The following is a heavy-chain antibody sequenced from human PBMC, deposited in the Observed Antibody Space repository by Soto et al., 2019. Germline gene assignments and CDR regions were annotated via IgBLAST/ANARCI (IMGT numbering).Heavy chain of an antibody. CDR2: MNPNSGNT. CDR3: WIWSGYTTNRHFDY. D-gene: IGHD3-3*01. CDR1: GYTFTSYD. V-gene: IGHV1-8*01. J-gene: IGHJ4*02. Sequence: ASVKVSCKASGYTFTSYDINWVRQATGQGLEWMGWMNPNSGNTGYAQKFQGRVTMTRNTSISTAYMELSSLRSEDTAVYYCWIWSGYTTNRHFDYWGQGTLVTVSS.